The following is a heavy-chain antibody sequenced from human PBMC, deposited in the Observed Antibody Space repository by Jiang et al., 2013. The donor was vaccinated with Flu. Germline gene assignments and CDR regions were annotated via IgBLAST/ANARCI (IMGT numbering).Heavy chain of an antibody. CDR2: IDPSDSYT. Sequence: GAEVKKPGESLRISCKGSGYSFTSYWISWVRQMPGKGLEWMGRIDPSDSYTNYSPSFQGHVTISADKSISTAYLQWSSLKASDTAMYYCARSLGPYDILTVGGGMDVWGQGTTVTVSS. D-gene: IGHD3-9*01. V-gene: IGHV5-10-1*01. CDR1: GYSFTSYW. J-gene: IGHJ6*02. CDR3: ARSLGPYDILTVGGGMDV.